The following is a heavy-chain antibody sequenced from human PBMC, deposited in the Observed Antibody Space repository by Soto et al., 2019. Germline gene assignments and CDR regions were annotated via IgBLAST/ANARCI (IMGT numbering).Heavy chain of an antibody. Sequence: QVQLVQSGAEVKKPGASVKVSCKASGYTFTSFGISWVRQAPGQGLEGMGWISTYNGNTNYAQKLQGRVTMTTDTSTSTADMELRSLRSDDTAVYYCGREYCSGGSCYSPDYWGQGPLVTVSS. V-gene: IGHV1-18*01. CDR3: GREYCSGGSCYSPDY. CDR1: GYTFTSFG. D-gene: IGHD2-15*01. CDR2: ISTYNGNT. J-gene: IGHJ4*02.